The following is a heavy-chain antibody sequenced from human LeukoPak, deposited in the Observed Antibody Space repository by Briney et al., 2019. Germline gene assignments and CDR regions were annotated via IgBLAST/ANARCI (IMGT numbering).Heavy chain of an antibody. D-gene: IGHD1-26*01. V-gene: IGHV3-7*01. CDR1: GFTFGTYW. CDR2: IKQDGSEK. Sequence: GSLRLSCAVSGFTFGTYWMTWVRQAPGKELEWVANIKQDGSEKYYVDSVKGRFTISRDNSKNSLYLQMNSLRAEDTAVYYCARDGGSYYYYYYMDVWGKGTTVTISS. J-gene: IGHJ6*03. CDR3: ARDGGSYYYYYYMDV.